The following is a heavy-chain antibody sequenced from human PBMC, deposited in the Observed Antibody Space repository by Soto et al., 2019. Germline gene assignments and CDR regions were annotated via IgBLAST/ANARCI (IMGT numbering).Heavy chain of an antibody. CDR2: ISGSGSST. Sequence: EVQLLESGGGLVQPGGSLRLSCAASGFTFSSYAMSWVRQAPGKGLEWVSAISGSGSSTYYADSVKGRFTISRDNSKNTLYLQMNSLRAEDTAVYYCANIEDYYGSGSYKANAFDIWGQGTMVTVSS. D-gene: IGHD3-10*01. J-gene: IGHJ3*02. CDR3: ANIEDYYGSGSYKANAFDI. CDR1: GFTFSSYA. V-gene: IGHV3-23*01.